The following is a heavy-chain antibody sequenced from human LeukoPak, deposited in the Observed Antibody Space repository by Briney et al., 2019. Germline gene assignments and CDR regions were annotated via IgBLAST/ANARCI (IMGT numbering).Heavy chain of an antibody. CDR3: ATSYCTNGVCRYFDY. D-gene: IGHD2-8*01. CDR2: FDPEDGET. V-gene: IGHV1-24*01. J-gene: IGHJ4*02. Sequence: ASVKVSCKVSGYTLTELSMHRVRQAPGKGLEWMGGFDPEDGETIYAQKFQGRVTMTEDTSTDTAYMELSSLRSEDTAVYYCATSYCTNGVCRYFDYWGQGTLVTVSS. CDR1: GYTLTELS.